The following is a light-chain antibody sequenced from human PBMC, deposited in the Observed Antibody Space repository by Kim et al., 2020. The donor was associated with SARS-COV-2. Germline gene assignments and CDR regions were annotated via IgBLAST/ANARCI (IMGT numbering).Light chain of an antibody. V-gene: IGLV1-44*01. CDR3: AAWDVSLNAVV. J-gene: IGLJ3*02. CDR1: ISNIGSGT. Sequence: GQGVTISCSGTISNIGSGTVKWYQQSPGKAPKRLIYANNRRPSGLPDRFSASKSDTSASLAISGLQSEDEANYFCAAWDVSLNAVVFGGGTQLTVL. CDR2: ANN.